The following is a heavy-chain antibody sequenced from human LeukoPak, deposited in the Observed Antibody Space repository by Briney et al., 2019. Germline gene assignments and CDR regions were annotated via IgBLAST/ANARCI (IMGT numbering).Heavy chain of an antibody. CDR2: IIPIFGTA. V-gene: IGHV1-69*13. CDR1: GYTFTGYY. Sequence: ASVKVSCTASGYTFTGYYIHWVRQAPGQGLEWMGGIIPIFGTANYAQKFQGRVTITADESTSTAYMELSSLRSEDTAVYYCARDPRAYYYDSSGYQDWGQGTLVTVSS. CDR3: ARDPRAYYYDSSGYQD. J-gene: IGHJ4*02. D-gene: IGHD3-22*01.